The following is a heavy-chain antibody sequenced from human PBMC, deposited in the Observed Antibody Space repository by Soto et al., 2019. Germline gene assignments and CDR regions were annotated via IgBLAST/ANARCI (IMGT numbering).Heavy chain of an antibody. J-gene: IGHJ6*02. CDR3: ARDRYYYYGMDV. CDR2: IIPIFGTA. CDR1: GGTFSSYA. Sequence: QVQLVQSGAEVKKPGSSVKVSCKASGGTFSSYAISWVRQAPGQGLEWMGGIIPIFGTANYAQKFQGRVXIXAXXSTSTAYMELSSLRSEDTAVYYCARDRYYYYGMDVWGQGTTVTVSS. V-gene: IGHV1-69*12.